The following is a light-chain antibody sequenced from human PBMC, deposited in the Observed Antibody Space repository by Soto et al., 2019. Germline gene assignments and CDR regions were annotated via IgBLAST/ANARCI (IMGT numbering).Light chain of an antibody. J-gene: IGKJ1*01. CDR2: GAS. V-gene: IGKV3-15*01. CDR1: QSVSSN. CDR3: QQYNNWQER. Sequence: EIVMTQSPATLSVSPGERATLSCRASQSVSSNLAWYQQKPVQAPMLLIYGASTSATGIPARFSGSGSGREFTITISSLQSEDFAVYYSQQYNNWQERFGQGTTVDIK.